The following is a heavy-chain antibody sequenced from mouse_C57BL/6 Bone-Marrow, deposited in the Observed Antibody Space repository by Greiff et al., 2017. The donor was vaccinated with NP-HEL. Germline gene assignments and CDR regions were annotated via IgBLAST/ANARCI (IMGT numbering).Heavy chain of an antibody. D-gene: IGHD4-1*01. J-gene: IGHJ2*01. V-gene: IGHV5-4*01. CDR2: ISDGGSYT. CDR3: ARDDGTGRDFDY. CDR1: GFTFSSYA. Sequence: EVKLQESGGGLVKPGGSLKLSCAASGFTFSSYAMSWVRQTPEKRLEWVATISDGGSYTYYPDNVKGRFTISRDNAKNNLYLQMSHLKSEDTAMYYCARDDGTGRDFDYWGQGTTLTVSS.